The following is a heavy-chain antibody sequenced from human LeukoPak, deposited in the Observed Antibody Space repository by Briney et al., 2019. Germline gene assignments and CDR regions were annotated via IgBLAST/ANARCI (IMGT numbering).Heavy chain of an antibody. J-gene: IGHJ4*02. CDR2: VYATGSS. CDR3: ARSSLMVGATLFDY. Sequence: SETLSLTCTVSGASISSGGHCWAWIRQPPGKGLESLASVYATGSSFYNPSLQSRLSISVDTSRNEISLRLSSVTAADTAVYYCARSSLMVGATLFDYWGQGTLVTVSS. V-gene: IGHV4-39*01. D-gene: IGHD1-26*01. CDR1: GASISSGGHC.